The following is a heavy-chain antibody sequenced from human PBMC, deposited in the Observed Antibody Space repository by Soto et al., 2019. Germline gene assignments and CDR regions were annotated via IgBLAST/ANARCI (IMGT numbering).Heavy chain of an antibody. CDR2: IIPIFGTA. Sequence: ASVKVSCKASGGTFSSYSISWVRQAPGQGLEWMGGIIPIFGTANYAQKFQGRVTITADESTSTAYMELSSLRAEDTAVYYCAKDSMGDYYGMDVWGQGTTVSVSS. J-gene: IGHJ6*02. D-gene: IGHD1-26*01. V-gene: IGHV1-69*13. CDR3: AKDSMGDYYGMDV. CDR1: GGTFSSYS.